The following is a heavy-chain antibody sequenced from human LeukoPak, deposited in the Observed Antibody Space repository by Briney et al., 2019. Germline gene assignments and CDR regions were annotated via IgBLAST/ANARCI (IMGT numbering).Heavy chain of an antibody. CDR3: ARGPRGYYDSSGTALDY. Sequence: PGGSLRLSCAASGFTFSSYAMSWVRQAPGKGLEWVSTISGSGGSTYYADSVKGRFTISRDNSKNTLYLQMNSLRAEDTAVYYCARGPRGYYDSSGTALDYWGQGTLVTVSS. V-gene: IGHV3-23*01. CDR2: ISGSGGST. D-gene: IGHD3-22*01. CDR1: GFTFSSYA. J-gene: IGHJ4*02.